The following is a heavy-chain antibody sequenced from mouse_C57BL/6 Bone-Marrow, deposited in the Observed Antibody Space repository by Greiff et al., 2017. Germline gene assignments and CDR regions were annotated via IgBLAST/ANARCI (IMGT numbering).Heavy chain of an antibody. CDR1: GYTFTSYT. CDR2: INPSSGYT. CDR3: ARPPLLSYFDY. J-gene: IGHJ2*01. V-gene: IGHV1-4*01. Sequence: QVHVKQSGAELARPGASVKMSCKASGYTFTSYTMHWVKQRPGQGLEWIGYINPSSGYTKYNQKFKDKATLTADKSSSTAYMQLSSLTSEDSAVYYCARPPLLSYFDYWGQGTTLTVSS. D-gene: IGHD2-1*01.